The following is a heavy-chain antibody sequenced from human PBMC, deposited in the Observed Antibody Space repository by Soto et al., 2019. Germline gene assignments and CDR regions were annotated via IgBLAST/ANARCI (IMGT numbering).Heavy chain of an antibody. Sequence: QEQLQESGPGLLKPSETLSLTCTVSGGSISSYYWSWIRQPAGKGLEWIGRIYTSGSTNYNPSLKSRVSLSVDTSKNQFYLKLSSVTAADTDVYYCARACSSNSCYDVFDYWGQGTLVTVSS. CDR3: ARACSSNSCYDVFDY. J-gene: IGHJ4*02. CDR2: IYTSGST. V-gene: IGHV4-4*07. D-gene: IGHD2-2*01. CDR1: GGSISSYY.